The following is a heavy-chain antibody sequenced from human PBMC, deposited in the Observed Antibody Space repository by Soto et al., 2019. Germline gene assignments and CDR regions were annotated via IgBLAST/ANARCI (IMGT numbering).Heavy chain of an antibody. V-gene: IGHV4-31*03. Sequence: TLSLTCTVSGGSISSGGYYWSWIRQHPGKGLEWIGYIYYSGSTYYNPSLKSRVTISVDTSKNQFSLKLSSVTAADTAVYYCARENYGDYLNWFDPWGQGTLVTVSS. D-gene: IGHD4-17*01. CDR1: GGSISSGGYY. CDR3: ARENYGDYLNWFDP. CDR2: IYYSGST. J-gene: IGHJ5*02.